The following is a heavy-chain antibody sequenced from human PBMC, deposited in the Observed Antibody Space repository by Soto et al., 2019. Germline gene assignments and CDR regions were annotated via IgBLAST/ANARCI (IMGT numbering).Heavy chain of an antibody. Sequence: QVQLVESGGGLVKLGGSLRLSCAASGFIFGDYYMSWFRQAPGKGRGWVAYISISSSGSTTYNADSVRGRFTISRDNAEKSLYLQMHSLRSEDTAVYFCARDTLPTDFGLGWDVWGQGTTVTVSS. V-gene: IGHV3-11*01. J-gene: IGHJ6*02. D-gene: IGHD4-17*01. CDR1: GFIFGDYY. CDR2: ISISSSGSTT. CDR3: ARDTLPTDFGLGWDV.